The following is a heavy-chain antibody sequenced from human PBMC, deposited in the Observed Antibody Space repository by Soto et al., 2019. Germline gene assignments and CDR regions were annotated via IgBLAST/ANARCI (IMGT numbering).Heavy chain of an antibody. J-gene: IGHJ5*02. CDR1: GGTFSSYT. Sequence: QVQLVQSGAEVKKPGSSVKVSCKASGGTFSSYTISWVRQAPGQGLEWMGRIIPILGIANYAQKFQSRVTITADKSTSTAYMELSSLRSEDTAVYYCARAHYSGYDYGSAWCDPWVQGTLVTFSS. D-gene: IGHD5-12*01. CDR2: IIPILGIA. V-gene: IGHV1-69*02. CDR3: ARAHYSGYDYGSAWCDP.